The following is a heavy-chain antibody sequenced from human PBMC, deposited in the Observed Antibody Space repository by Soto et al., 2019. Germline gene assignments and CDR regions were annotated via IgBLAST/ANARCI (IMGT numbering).Heavy chain of an antibody. CDR2: ISYDGSDK. Sequence: QVQLVESGGGVVQPGRSLRLSCAASGFTFSNNAMRWVRQAPGKGLEWVAVISYDGSDKYYADSVKGRFTISRDNSKNTLYLQVNSLRVEDTAVYYCAVDSLANLDYWGQGTLVTVSS. V-gene: IGHV3-30-3*01. J-gene: IGHJ4*02. CDR1: GFTFSNNA. D-gene: IGHD3-3*01. CDR3: AVDSLANLDY.